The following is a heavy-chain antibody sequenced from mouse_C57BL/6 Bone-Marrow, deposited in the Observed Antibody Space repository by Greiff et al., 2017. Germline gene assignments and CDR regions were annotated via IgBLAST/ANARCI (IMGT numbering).Heavy chain of an antibody. V-gene: IGHV1-55*01. J-gene: IGHJ4*01. CDR1: GYTFTSYW. CDR3: ARRVYYGSRYYYAMDY. CDR2: IYPGSGST. D-gene: IGHD1-1*01. Sequence: QVQLQQPGAELVKPGASVKMSCKASGYTFTSYWITWVKQRPGQGLEWIGDIYPGSGSTNYNEKFKSKATLTVDTSSSTAYMQLSSLTSEDSAVYYCARRVYYGSRYYYAMDYWGQGTSVTVSS.